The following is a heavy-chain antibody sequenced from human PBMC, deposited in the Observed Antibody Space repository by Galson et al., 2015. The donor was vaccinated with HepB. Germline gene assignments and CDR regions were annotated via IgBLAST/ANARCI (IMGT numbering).Heavy chain of an antibody. D-gene: IGHD5-18*01. CDR1: GFTFSSYA. CDR3: AKDRSGKGDTALVNMCYFDY. J-gene: IGHJ4*02. Sequence: SLRLSCAASGFTFSSYAMSWVRQAPGKGLEWVSAISGSGGSTYYADSVKGRFTISRDNSKNTLYLQMDSLRAEDTAVYYCAKDRSGKGDTALVNMCYFDYWGQGTLVTVSS. V-gene: IGHV3-23*01. CDR2: ISGSGGST.